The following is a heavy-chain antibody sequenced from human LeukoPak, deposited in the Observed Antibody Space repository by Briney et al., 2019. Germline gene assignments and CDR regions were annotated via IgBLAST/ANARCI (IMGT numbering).Heavy chain of an antibody. CDR1: GFTFSGSA. J-gene: IGHJ3*02. Sequence: GGSLKLSCAASGFTFSGSAMHWVRQASGKGLEWVGRIRSKANSYATAYAASVKGRFTISRDDSKNTAYLQMNSLKTEDTAVYYCTRPTYYHDSSGYSDDAFDIWGQGTMVTVSS. CDR3: TRPTYYHDSSGYSDDAFDI. D-gene: IGHD3-22*01. V-gene: IGHV3-73*01. CDR2: IRSKANSYAT.